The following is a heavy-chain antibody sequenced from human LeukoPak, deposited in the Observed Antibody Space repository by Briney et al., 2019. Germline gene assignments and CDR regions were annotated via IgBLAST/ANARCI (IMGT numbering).Heavy chain of an antibody. CDR1: GFTFDDYA. CDR3: AKGDCSSTSSCEYYFDY. D-gene: IGHD2-2*01. CDR2: ISWDGGST. J-gene: IGHJ4*02. V-gene: IGHV3-43D*04. Sequence: GGSLRLSCAASGFTFDDYAIHWVRQAPGKGLEWVSLISWDGGSTYYADSVKGRFTISRDNSKNSLYLQMNGLRAEDTALYYCAKGDCSSTSSCEYYFDYWGQGTLVTVSS.